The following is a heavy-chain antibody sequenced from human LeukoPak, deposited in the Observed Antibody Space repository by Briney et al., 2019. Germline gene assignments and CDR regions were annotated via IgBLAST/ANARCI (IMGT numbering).Heavy chain of an antibody. CDR3: TTDGGDYDDY. Sequence: PGGSLRLSCAASEFNFRNAWMSWVRQGPGKGLEWVGRIKSKADGGTTDYVAPVKGRFTISRDDSKNTVYLQMNSLKTEDTAVYYCTTDGGDYDDYWGQGTLVTVSS. CDR2: IKSKADGGTT. D-gene: IGHD3-16*01. CDR1: EFNFRNAW. V-gene: IGHV3-15*01. J-gene: IGHJ4*02.